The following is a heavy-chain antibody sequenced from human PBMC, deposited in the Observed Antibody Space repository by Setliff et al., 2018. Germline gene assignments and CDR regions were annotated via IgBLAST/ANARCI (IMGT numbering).Heavy chain of an antibody. J-gene: IGHJ6*03. D-gene: IGHD3-22*01. CDR2: INPNSGGT. V-gene: IGHV1-2*02. Sequence: ASVKVSCKASGYTFTGYYVHWVRQAPGQGLEWMGWINPNSGGTNYAQRFQGRVTMTRDTSISTAYMELSRLRSDDTAVYYCARSPLPPPGPGCYYDNSYYYYMDVWDKGTTVTVSS. CDR3: ARSPLPPPGPGCYYDNSYYYYMDV. CDR1: GYTFTGYY.